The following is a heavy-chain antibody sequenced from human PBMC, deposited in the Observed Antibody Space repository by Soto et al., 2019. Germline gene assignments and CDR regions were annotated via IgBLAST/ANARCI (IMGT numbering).Heavy chain of an antibody. J-gene: IGHJ6*02. D-gene: IGHD2-21*02. V-gene: IGHV3-15*01. CDR1: GFTFSNAW. CDR2: IKSKAGGGTT. CDR3: TTGVTSRGMDV. Sequence: GGSLRLSCAASGFTFSNAWMSWVRQAPGKGLEWVGRIKSKAGGGTTDYAAPVKGRFTISRDDSKNTLYLQMNSLKTEDTAVYYCTTGVTSRGMDVWGQGTTVTVS.